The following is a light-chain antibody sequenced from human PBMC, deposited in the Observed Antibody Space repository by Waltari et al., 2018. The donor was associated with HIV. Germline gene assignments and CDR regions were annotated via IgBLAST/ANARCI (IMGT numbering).Light chain of an antibody. V-gene: IGLV3-25*03. J-gene: IGLJ3*02. CDR1: TLPKQY. CDR2: TDS. CDR3: QSADDSISNLV. Sequence: SYELTPPPSVSVSPGQTARITCSGETLPKQYVYGDQQKPGQAPLLVMCTDSERPSGIPERFSGSSLGTTVTLTISGVQAEDEADYYCQSADDSISNLVFGGGTKLTVL.